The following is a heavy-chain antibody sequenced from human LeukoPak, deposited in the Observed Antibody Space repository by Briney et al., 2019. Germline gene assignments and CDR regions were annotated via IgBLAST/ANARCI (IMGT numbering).Heavy chain of an antibody. V-gene: IGHV1-3*01. Sequence: ASVKVSCKASGYTFTHYAVHWVRQAPGQRLEWMGWTNVGNDYTESSQKFQDRLTITSDTTATTVYMELSSLRSEDTVVYYCARDDFSTYPGLNYFDYWGQGSLVTVSP. CDR1: GYTFTHYA. CDR3: ARDDFSTYPGLNYFDY. J-gene: IGHJ4*02. CDR2: TNVGNDYT. D-gene: IGHD4-11*01.